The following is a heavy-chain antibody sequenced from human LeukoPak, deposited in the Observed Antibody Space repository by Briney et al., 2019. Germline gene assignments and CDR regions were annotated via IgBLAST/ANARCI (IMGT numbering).Heavy chain of an antibody. CDR1: GGSISSGGYY. CDR2: IYYSGST. J-gene: IGHJ5*02. V-gene: IGHV4-31*03. Sequence: PSQTLSLTCTVSGGSISSGGYYWSWIRQHPGKGLEWIGYIYYSGSTYYNPSLKSRVTISVDTSKNQFSLKLSSVTAADTAVYYCARAGRCSSTSCSGWFDPWRQGTLVTVSS. D-gene: IGHD2-2*01. CDR3: ARAGRCSSTSCSGWFDP.